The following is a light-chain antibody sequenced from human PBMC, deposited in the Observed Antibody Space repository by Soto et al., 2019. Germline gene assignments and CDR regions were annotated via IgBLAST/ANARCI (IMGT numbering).Light chain of an antibody. CDR1: QSISSY. CDR2: AAS. CDR3: QKSYSTPWT. Sequence: DIQITQPPSSLSASVRDRVTITCRASQSISSYLNWYQQKPGKAPKLLIYAASSLQSGVPSRFSGSGSGTDFTLTISSLQPEDFATYYCQKSYSTPWTFGKGTRREIK. J-gene: IGKJ5*01. V-gene: IGKV1-39*01.